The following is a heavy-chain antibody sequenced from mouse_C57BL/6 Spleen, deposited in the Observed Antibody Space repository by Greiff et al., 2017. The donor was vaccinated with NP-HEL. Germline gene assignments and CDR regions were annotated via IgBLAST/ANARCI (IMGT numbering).Heavy chain of an antibody. Sequence: VQLQQSVAELVKPWASVSLSCTASGFTITNTYMPWVKQRPEQGLEWIGRINPADGNTNYAPKFQGKATITADTSSNTAYLQLSSLTSEDTAIYYCARDDGYYADWGQGTTLTVSS. D-gene: IGHD2-3*01. CDR1: GFTITNTY. CDR3: ARDDGYYAD. J-gene: IGHJ2*01. V-gene: IGHV14-3*01. CDR2: INPADGNT.